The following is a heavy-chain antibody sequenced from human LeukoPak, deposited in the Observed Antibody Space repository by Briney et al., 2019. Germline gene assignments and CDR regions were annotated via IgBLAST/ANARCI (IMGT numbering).Heavy chain of an antibody. CDR2: INEDGSGK. V-gene: IGHV3-7*01. CDR1: GFTFSSSW. D-gene: IGHD3-10*01. Sequence: GGSLRLSYAASGFTFSSSWMCWVRQAPGKGLEWVANINEDGSGKYYVDSVRGRFTISRDNTKNSLYLQMNSLRAEDTAVYYCARDSFTYGNYWGQGTLVTVSS. J-gene: IGHJ4*02. CDR3: ARDSFTYGNY.